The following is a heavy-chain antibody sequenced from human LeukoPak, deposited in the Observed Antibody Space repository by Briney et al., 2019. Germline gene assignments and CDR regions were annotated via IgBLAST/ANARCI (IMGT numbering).Heavy chain of an antibody. CDR3: ARGSPKRYYYDSSGYPFDY. D-gene: IGHD3-22*01. J-gene: IGHJ4*02. CDR2: INHSGST. CDR1: GGSFSGYY. V-gene: IGHV4-34*01. Sequence: TSETLSLTCAVYGGSFSGYYWSWIRQPPGKGLEWIGEINHSGSTNYNPSLKSRVTISVDTSKNQFSLKLSSVTAADTAVYYCARGSPKRYYYDSSGYPFDYWGQGTLVTVSS.